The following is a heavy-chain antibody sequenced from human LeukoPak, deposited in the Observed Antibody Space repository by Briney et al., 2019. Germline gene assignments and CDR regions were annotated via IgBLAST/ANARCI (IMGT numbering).Heavy chain of an antibody. J-gene: IGHJ3*02. Sequence: ASVKVSCKASGYTITSYGISWVRQAPGQGLEWMGWINPNSGGTNYAQKFQGWVTMTRDTSISTAYMELSRLRSDDTAVYYCARARITFGGVRDAFDIWGQGTMVTVSS. CDR2: INPNSGGT. V-gene: IGHV1-2*04. D-gene: IGHD3-16*01. CDR3: ARARITFGGVRDAFDI. CDR1: GYTITSYG.